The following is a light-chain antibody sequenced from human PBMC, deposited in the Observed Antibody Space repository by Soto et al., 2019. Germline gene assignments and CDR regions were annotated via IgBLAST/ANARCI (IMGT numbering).Light chain of an antibody. CDR3: QQSYSVPWT. Sequence: DIQVTQSSSSLSASVGDRVSITCRASQSISTYLSWYQQKPGKAPNLLIYAASTLQSGVPSRFSGSGSGTYFSLTISSLQPEDFATYYCQQSYSVPWTFGHGTKVEL. CDR1: QSISTY. J-gene: IGKJ1*01. V-gene: IGKV1-39*01. CDR2: AAS.